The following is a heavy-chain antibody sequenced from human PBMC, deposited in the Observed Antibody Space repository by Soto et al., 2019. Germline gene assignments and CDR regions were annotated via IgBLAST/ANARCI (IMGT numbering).Heavy chain of an antibody. CDR2: IDAGNGNT. CDR1: GYIFTRYA. V-gene: IGHV1-3*01. CDR3: ARDRNYDSSGYYAY. Sequence: ASVKVSCKASGYIFTRYAMHWVRQAPGQRLEWMGWIDAGNGNTNYSPNLQGRVTITRDTSATTAYMELSSLRSEDTAVYYCARDRNYDSSGYYAYWGQGTQVTVS. D-gene: IGHD3-22*01. J-gene: IGHJ4*02.